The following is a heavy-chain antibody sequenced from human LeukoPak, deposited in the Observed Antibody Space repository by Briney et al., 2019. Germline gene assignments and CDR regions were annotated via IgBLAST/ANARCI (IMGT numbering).Heavy chain of an antibody. CDR3: ARISLRLRYFDWLPQDAFDI. V-gene: IGHV1-8*01. CDR1: GYPFTSYN. CDR2: MNTNSGNT. D-gene: IGHD3-9*01. J-gene: IGHJ3*02. Sequence: ASVKVSCKASGYPFTSYNVNWVRQATGQGLEWMGWMNTNSGNTGYSQNFQGRVTMTRDTSISTAYMELRSLRSDDTAVYYCARISLRLRYFDWLPQDAFDIWGQGTMVTVSS.